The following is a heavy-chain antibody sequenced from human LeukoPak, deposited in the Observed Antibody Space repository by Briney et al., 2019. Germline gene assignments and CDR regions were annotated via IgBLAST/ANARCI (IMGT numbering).Heavy chain of an antibody. CDR2: IKQDGGET. J-gene: IGHJ4*02. CDR1: GFTFSTYW. Sequence: GGSLRLSCAASGFTFSTYWMTWVRQAPGKGLEWVANIKQDGGETYYVDSVKGRFTISRDNAKNSLYPQMNSLRAEDTALYYCARLRGGAYWGQGTLVTVS. CDR3: ARLRGGAY. D-gene: IGHD3-10*01. V-gene: IGHV3-7*01.